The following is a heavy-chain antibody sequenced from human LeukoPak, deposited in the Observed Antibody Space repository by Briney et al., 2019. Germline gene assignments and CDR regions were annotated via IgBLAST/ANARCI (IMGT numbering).Heavy chain of an antibody. V-gene: IGHV4-59*01. CDR3: TSAVAGFDY. J-gene: IGHJ4*02. CDR1: GGSISSYY. D-gene: IGHD6-19*01. Sequence: SETLSLTCTVSGGSISSYYWSWIRQPPGKGLEWIGYIYYSGSTNYNPSLKSRVTISVDTSKNQFPLKLSSVTAADTAVYYCTSAVAGFDYWGQGTLVTVSS. CDR2: IYYSGST.